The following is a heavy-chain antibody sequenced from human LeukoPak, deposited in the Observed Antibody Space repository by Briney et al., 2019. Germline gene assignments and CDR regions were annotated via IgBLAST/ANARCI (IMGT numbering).Heavy chain of an antibody. Sequence: GGSLRLSCAASGFTVSSNYMSWVRQAPGKGLGWVSAISGSGGSTYYADSVKGRFTISRDNSKNTLYLQMNSLRVEDTAVYYCAKDLPTLWYSSGWYDYWGQGTLVTVSS. CDR3: AKDLPTLWYSSGWYDY. CDR2: ISGSGGST. V-gene: IGHV3-23*01. D-gene: IGHD6-19*01. J-gene: IGHJ4*02. CDR1: GFTVSSNY.